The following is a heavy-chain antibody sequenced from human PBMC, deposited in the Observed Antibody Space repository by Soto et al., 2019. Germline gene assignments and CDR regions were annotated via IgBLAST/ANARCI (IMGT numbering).Heavy chain of an antibody. J-gene: IGHJ5*02. CDR3: ARSVFP. V-gene: IGHV4-31*03. CDR1: GGSISSGGYY. Sequence: QVQLQESGPGLVKPSQTLSLTCTVSGGSISSGGYYWNWIRQHPGKGLEWIGYIYYIGSTCYIPALKSRVTIALVTSTNQFSLRLSSVTAADTAVDYCARSVFPWGQGTLVTVSS. CDR2: IYYIGST.